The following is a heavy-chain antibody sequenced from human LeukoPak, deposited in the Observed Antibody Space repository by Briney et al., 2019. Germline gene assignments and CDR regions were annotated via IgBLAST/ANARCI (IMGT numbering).Heavy chain of an antibody. D-gene: IGHD3-22*01. CDR3: AISPYYYDSSGYIGLYY. Sequence: ASVKVSCKVYGYTLTELSMHWVRQAPGKGREWMGGFDPEDGETIYAQKFQGRVTMTEDTSTDTAYMELSSLRSEDTAVYYCAISPYYYDSSGYIGLYYWGQGTLVTVSS. V-gene: IGHV1-24*01. CDR2: FDPEDGET. CDR1: GYTLTELS. J-gene: IGHJ4*02.